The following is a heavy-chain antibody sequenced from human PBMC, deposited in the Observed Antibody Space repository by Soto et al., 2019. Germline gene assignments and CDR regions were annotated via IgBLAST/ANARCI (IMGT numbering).Heavy chain of an antibody. V-gene: IGHV3-20*04. J-gene: IGHJ3*02. CDR3: ARSSSTMIVVVKGAFDI. Sequence: EVQLVESGGGVVRPGGSLRLSCAASGFTFDDYGMSWVRQAPGKGLEWVSGINWNGGSTGYADSVKGRFTISRDNAKNSLYLQMNRLRAEDTALYYCARSSSTMIVVVKGAFDIWGQGTMVTVSS. D-gene: IGHD3-22*01. CDR2: INWNGGST. CDR1: GFTFDDYG.